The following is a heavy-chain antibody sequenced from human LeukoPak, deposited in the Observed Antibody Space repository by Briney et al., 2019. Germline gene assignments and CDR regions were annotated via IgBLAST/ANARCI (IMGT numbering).Heavy chain of an antibody. J-gene: IGHJ6*02. CDR2: INPNSGGT. D-gene: IGHD4-17*01. V-gene: IGHV1-2*02. CDR3: ATRGADDYGDYWDYYGMDV. Sequence: ASVKVSCKASGYTFTGYYMHWVRQAPGQGLEWMGWINPNSGGTNYAQKFQGRVTMTRDTSISTAYMELSRLRSDDTAVYYCATRGADDYGDYWDYYGMDVWGQGTTVTVSS. CDR1: GYTFTGYY.